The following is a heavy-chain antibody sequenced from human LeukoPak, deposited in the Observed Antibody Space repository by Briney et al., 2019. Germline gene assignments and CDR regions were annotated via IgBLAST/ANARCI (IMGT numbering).Heavy chain of an antibody. J-gene: IGHJ3*02. CDR2: ISGSGGST. CDR1: GFTFSSYA. V-gene: IGHV3-23*01. CDR3: AKLPKRIAVAGTDAFDI. D-gene: IGHD6-19*01. Sequence: PGGSLRLSCAASGFTFSSYAMSWVRQAPGKGLEWVSAISGSGGSTYYADSVKGRFTISRDNSKNTLYLQMNSLRAEDTAVYYCAKLPKRIAVAGTDAFDIWGQGTMVTVSS.